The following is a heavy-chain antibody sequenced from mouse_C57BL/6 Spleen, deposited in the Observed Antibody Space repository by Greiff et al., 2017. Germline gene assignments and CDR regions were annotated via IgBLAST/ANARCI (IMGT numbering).Heavy chain of an antibody. CDR1: GFSLTSYG. CDR2: IWSGGST. D-gene: IGHD2-4*01. Sequence: QVQLQQSGPGLVQPSQSLSITCTVSGFSLTSYGVHWVRQPPGKGLEWLGVIWSGGSTDYNAAFISSLSISKENSKSHFFFKMNSLQADDTAIYYCAKGSAKFDYDWFAYWGQGTLVTVSA. CDR3: AKGSAKFDYDWFAY. V-gene: IGHV2-4*01. J-gene: IGHJ3*01.